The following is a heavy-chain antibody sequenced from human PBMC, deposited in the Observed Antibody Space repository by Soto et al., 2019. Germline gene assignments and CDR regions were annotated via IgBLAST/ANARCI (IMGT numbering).Heavy chain of an antibody. CDR2: ISYDGSNK. CDR3: ANTPLGDCSGGSCYFTRNYGMDV. D-gene: IGHD2-15*01. J-gene: IGHJ6*02. CDR1: GFTFSSYG. Sequence: QVQLVESGGGVVQPGRSLRLSCAASGFTFSSYGMHWVRQAPGKGLEWVAVISYDGSNKYYADSVKGRFTISRDNSKNTLYLQMNSLGAEDTAVYYCANTPLGDCSGGSCYFTRNYGMDVWGQGTTVTVSS. V-gene: IGHV3-30*18.